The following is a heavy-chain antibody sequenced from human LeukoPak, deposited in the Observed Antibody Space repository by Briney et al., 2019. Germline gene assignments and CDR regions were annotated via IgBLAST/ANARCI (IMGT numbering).Heavy chain of an antibody. CDR1: GFTFSSYA. V-gene: IGHV3-23*01. CDR3: AKYHMVTFDGFDI. J-gene: IGHJ3*02. CDR2: ISGGSENS. Sequence: GGSLRLSCVASGFTFSSYAMTWVRQAPGKGLEWVSSISGGSENSHYADYVEGRFTISRDNSRNTVYLQMDSLRAEDTAVYYCAKYHMVTFDGFDIWGRGKRVTVSS. D-gene: IGHD2-21*02.